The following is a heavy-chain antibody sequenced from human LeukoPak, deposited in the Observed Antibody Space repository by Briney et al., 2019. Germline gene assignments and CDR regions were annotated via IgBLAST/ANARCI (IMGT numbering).Heavy chain of an antibody. J-gene: IGHJ4*02. Sequence: SETLSLTCAVCGGSFSGYYWSWIRQPPGKGLEWIGEINHSGSTNYNPSLKSRVTISVDTSKNQFSLKLSSVTAADTAVYYCARTASSRFDYWGQGTLVTVSS. CDR2: INHSGST. CDR3: ARTASSRFDY. V-gene: IGHV4-34*01. CDR1: GGSFSGYY.